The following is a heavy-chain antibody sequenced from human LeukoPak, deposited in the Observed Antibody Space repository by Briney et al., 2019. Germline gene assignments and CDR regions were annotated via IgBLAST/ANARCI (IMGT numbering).Heavy chain of an antibody. V-gene: IGHV3-7*03. CDR3: ARGDRVGITTGHFDY. D-gene: IGHD2-21*01. CDR2: IKQDGSEK. CDR1: GFTFSDYW. J-gene: IGHJ4*02. Sequence: GGSLRLFCAASGFTFSDYWLTWVRQAPGKGLEWVANIKQDGSEKYYVDSVKGRFTISRDDVKGSLFLQMDSLGADDTAVYFCARGDRVGITTGHFDYWGQGALVTVSS.